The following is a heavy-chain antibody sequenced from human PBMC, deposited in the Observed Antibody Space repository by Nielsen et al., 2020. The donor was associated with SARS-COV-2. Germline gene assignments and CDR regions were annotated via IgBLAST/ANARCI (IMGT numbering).Heavy chain of an antibody. V-gene: IGHV1-2*06. D-gene: IGHD2-15*01. CDR2: INPNSGGT. J-gene: IGHJ4*02. Sequence: WVRQAPGQGLEWMGRINPNSGGTNYAQKFQGRVTMTRDTSISTAYMELSSLRSEDTAVYYCAGEELRYCSGGSCYYLNFDYWGQGTLVTVSS. CDR3: AGEELRYCSGGSCYYLNFDY.